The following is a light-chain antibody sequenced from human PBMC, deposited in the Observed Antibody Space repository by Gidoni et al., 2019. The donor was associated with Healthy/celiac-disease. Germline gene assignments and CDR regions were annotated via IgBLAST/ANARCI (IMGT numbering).Light chain of an antibody. CDR2: DAS. V-gene: IGKV1-33*01. J-gene: IGKJ5*01. CDR1: QDISNY. CDR3: QQYDSLPRT. Sequence: IQLTLYPSSLSASVGDRLTITCQASQDISNYLNWYQQKPGKAPKLLIYDASNLETGVPSRFSGSGSGTDFTFTISSLQPEDIATYYCQQYDSLPRTFGQGTRVEIK.